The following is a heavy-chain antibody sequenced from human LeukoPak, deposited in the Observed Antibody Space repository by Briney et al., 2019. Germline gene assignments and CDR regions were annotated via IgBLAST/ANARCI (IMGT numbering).Heavy chain of an antibody. CDR2: IFHTGST. CDR1: GDSISSSNW. CDR3: ARGSARSYYGSGSLIDY. V-gene: IGHV4-4*02. Sequence: EPSETLSLTCVVSGDSISSSNWWSWVRQPPGKGLEWIGQIFHTGSTYYKPSLKSRVTILVDRSKNQLSLKLTSVTAADTAVYYCARGSARSYYGSGSLIDYWGQGTLVTVSS. J-gene: IGHJ4*02. D-gene: IGHD3-10*01.